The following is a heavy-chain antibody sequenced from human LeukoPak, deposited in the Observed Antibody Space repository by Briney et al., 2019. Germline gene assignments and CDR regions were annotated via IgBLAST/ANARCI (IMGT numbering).Heavy chain of an antibody. CDR1: GYSFTSYW. Sequence: GESLKISCKGSGYSFTSYWIGWVRQMPGEGLEWMGIIYPGDSDTRYSPSFQGQVTISADKSINTAYLQWSSLKASDTAIYYCAKQNIGGTSASDYWGQGTLVTVSS. V-gene: IGHV5-51*01. CDR2: IYPGDSDT. CDR3: AKQNIGGTSASDY. J-gene: IGHJ4*02. D-gene: IGHD1-26*01.